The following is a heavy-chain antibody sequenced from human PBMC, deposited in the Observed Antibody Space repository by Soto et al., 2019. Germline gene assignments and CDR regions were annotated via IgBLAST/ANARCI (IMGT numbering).Heavy chain of an antibody. J-gene: IGHJ6*04. D-gene: IGHD3-3*01. V-gene: IGHV3-23*01. CDR1: GFTFSSYA. CDR2: ISGSGGST. Sequence: GGSLRLSCAASGFTFSSYAMSWVRQAPGKGLEWVSAISGSGGSTYYADSVKGRFTISRDNSKNTLYLQMNSLRAEDTAVYYCAKGTYYDFWSGYLMDVWGKGTTVTVSS. CDR3: AKGTYYDFWSGYLMDV.